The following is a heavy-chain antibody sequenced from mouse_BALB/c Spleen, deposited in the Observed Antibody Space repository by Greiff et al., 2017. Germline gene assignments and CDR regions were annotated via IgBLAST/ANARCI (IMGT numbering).Heavy chain of an antibody. Sequence: EVKLMESGGGLVQPGGSMKLSCVASGFTFSNYWMNWVRQSPEKGLEWVAEIRLKSNNYATHYAESVKGRFTISRDDSKSSVYLQMNNLRAEDTGIYYCTRRDDYDGYYYAMDYWGQGTSVTVSS. D-gene: IGHD2-4*01. CDR1: GFTFSNYW. J-gene: IGHJ4*01. CDR2: IRLKSNNYAT. V-gene: IGHV6-6*02. CDR3: TRRDDYDGYYYAMDY.